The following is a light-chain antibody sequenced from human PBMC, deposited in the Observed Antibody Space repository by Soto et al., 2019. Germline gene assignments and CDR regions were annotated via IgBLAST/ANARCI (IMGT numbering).Light chain of an antibody. J-gene: IGLJ2*01. CDR3: QSYDSSLSGSGV. V-gene: IGLV1-40*01. CDR1: SSNIGAGYD. CDR2: GNN. Sequence: QSVLTQPPSVSGAPGQRVTISCTGSSSNIGAGYDVHWYQQVPGTAPKLLIYGNNNRPSGVPDRFSGSTSGTSASLAITGLQAEDEADYYCQSYDSSLSGSGVFGGGTQLTVL.